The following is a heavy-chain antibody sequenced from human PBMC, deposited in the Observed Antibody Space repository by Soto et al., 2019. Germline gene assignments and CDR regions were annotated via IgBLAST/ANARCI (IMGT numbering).Heavy chain of an antibody. CDR2: IYHSGST. CDR3: ARDGSSWRFDFDY. Sequence: SETLSLTCTVSGGSISSYYWSWIRQPPGKGLEWIGYIYHSGSTNYNPSLKSRVTISVDTSKNQFSLKLSSVTAADTAVYYCARDGSSWRFDFDYWGQGTLVTVSS. V-gene: IGHV4-59*01. D-gene: IGHD6-13*01. J-gene: IGHJ4*02. CDR1: GGSISSYY.